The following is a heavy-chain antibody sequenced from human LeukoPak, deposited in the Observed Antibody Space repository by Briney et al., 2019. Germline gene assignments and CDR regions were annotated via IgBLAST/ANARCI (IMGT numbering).Heavy chain of an antibody. V-gene: IGHV3-30*18. CDR1: GFTFSNYG. D-gene: IGHD2-15*01. CDR2: ISYDGSNK. Sequence: PGGSLRLSCAASGFTFSNYGMHWVRQAPGKGLEWVAVISYDGSNKYYADSVKGRFTISRDNYKNTLYLQMDSLRAEDTAVYYCAKDDLGFCSGGSCYSGYWGQGTLVTVSS. CDR3: AKDDLGFCSGGSCYSGY. J-gene: IGHJ4*02.